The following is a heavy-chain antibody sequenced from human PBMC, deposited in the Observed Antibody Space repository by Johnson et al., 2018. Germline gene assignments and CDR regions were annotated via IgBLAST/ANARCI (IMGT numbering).Heavy chain of an antibody. V-gene: IGHV3-11*01. CDR1: GFTFSDYY. J-gene: IGHJ6*02. Sequence: QVQLVQSGGGLVKPGGSLRLSCAASGFTFSDYYMSWIRQAPGKGLEWVSYIISSGSTIYYADSVKGRFTISRDNAKNSLYLQMNSLRAEDTAVYYCAGGLPGMGYYTRYYYYGMDVWGQGTTVTVSS. CDR2: IISSGSTI. CDR3: AGGLPGMGYYTRYYYYGMDV. D-gene: IGHD3-3*01.